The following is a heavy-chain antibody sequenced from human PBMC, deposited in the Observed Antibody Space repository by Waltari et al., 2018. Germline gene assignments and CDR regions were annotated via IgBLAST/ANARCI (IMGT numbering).Heavy chain of an antibody. CDR1: GYTFTSYA. Sequence: QVQLVQSGAEVKKPGASVKVSCKASGYTFTSYAMHWVRQAPGQRLEWMGWINAGNGNTKYSQKFQGRGTITRDTSASTAYMELSSLRSEDTAVYYCARYRDSSSWHYYYYYGMDVWGQGTTVTVSS. CDR3: ARYRDSSSWHYYYYYGMDV. D-gene: IGHD6-13*01. V-gene: IGHV1-3*01. CDR2: INAGNGNT. J-gene: IGHJ6*02.